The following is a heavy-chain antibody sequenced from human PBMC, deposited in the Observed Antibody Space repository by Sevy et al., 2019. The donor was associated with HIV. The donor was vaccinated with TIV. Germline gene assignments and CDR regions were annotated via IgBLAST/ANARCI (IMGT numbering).Heavy chain of an antibody. Sequence: GGSLRLSCAASGFTFSSYGMHWVRQAPGKGLEWMAVIWYDGSNKYYADSVKGRFTISRDNSKNTLYLQMNSLRAEDTAVYYCARGRLVAATLYYFDYWGQGTLVTVSS. V-gene: IGHV3-33*01. D-gene: IGHD2-15*01. J-gene: IGHJ4*02. CDR2: IWYDGSNK. CDR1: GFTFSSYG. CDR3: ARGRLVAATLYYFDY.